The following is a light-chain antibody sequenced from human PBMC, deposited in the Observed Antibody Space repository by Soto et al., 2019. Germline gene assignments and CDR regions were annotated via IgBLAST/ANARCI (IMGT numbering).Light chain of an antibody. CDR3: LQHNSYPWT. J-gene: IGKJ1*01. Sequence: DIQMTQSPFSLSASVGDRVTITCRASQGIGSNLGWYQQKPGKAPKRLIYAASGLQSGVPSRFSGSGSGTEFTLTISSLQPEDFATYYCLQHNSYPWTFGQGTKVEIK. CDR1: QGIGSN. V-gene: IGKV1-17*01. CDR2: AAS.